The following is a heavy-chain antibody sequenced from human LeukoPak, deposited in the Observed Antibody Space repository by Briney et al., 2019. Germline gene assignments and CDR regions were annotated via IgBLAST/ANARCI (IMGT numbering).Heavy chain of an antibody. J-gene: IGHJ4*02. Sequence: PSETLSLTCTVSGGSISSSSYYWGWIRQPPGKGLEWIGSIYYSGSTYYNPSLKSRVTISVDTSKNQFSLKLSSVTAADTAVYYCAGSVVWFGELPFFDYWGQGTLVTVSS. CDR1: GGSISSSSYY. V-gene: IGHV4-39*01. CDR3: AGSVVWFGELPFFDY. CDR2: IYYSGST. D-gene: IGHD3-10*01.